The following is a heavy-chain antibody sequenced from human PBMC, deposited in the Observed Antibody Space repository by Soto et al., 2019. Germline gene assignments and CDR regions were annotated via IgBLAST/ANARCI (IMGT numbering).Heavy chain of an antibody. CDR2: HYSGGST. V-gene: IGHV3-53*01. Sequence: WGSLRLSCAISGFSVSSNYLSWVRQAPGKGLEWVSVHYSGGSTYYADSVQGRFTISRDKSNNTLYLQMRRVRAEDTAVYFCARHRHPRGTVGATSPLDPWGQGTQVTVSS. CDR3: ARHRHPRGTVGATSPLDP. CDR1: GFSVSSNY. D-gene: IGHD1-26*01. J-gene: IGHJ5*02.